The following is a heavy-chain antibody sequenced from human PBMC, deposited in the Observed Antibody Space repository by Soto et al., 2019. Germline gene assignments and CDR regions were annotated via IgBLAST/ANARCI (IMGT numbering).Heavy chain of an antibody. J-gene: IGHJ6*02. Sequence: SETLCLTCTVSGGSISSYSWTWIRHPPGKGLEWIGYVYYTGGTNYSPSLKSRVTISLDTSKNQFSLKLTSMTAADTAVYYCARGMVTAVEAINYSYFYAMDVWGQGTMVT. CDR3: ARGMVTAVEAINYSYFYAMDV. CDR1: GGSISSYS. CDR2: VYYTGGT. D-gene: IGHD5-18*01. V-gene: IGHV4-59*01.